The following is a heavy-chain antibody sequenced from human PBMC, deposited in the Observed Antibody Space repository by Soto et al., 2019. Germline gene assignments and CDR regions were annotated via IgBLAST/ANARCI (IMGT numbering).Heavy chain of an antibody. D-gene: IGHD6-6*01. CDR1: GGSISSYY. Sequence: SETLSLTCTVSGGSISSYYWSWIRQPPGKGLEWIGYIYYSGSTNYNPSLKSRVTISVDTSKNQFSLKLSSVTAADTAVYYCARYSSSSGTFDHWGQGTLVTVSS. CDR2: IYYSGST. J-gene: IGHJ4*02. V-gene: IGHV4-59*01. CDR3: ARYSSSSGTFDH.